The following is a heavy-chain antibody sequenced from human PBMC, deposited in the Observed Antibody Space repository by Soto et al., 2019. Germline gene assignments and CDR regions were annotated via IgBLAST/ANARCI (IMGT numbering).Heavy chain of an antibody. D-gene: IGHD6-19*01. Sequence: SETRSLSCTVSGGSIGSGNYYWSWMRQAPGKGLEWIGYIYSTGSSYYNPSLRSRVSMSVDTSKNQFSLNPSSVTAADTAVYYCARAQCPVHDPFDYWGQGPLVPVSS. V-gene: IGHV4-30-4*02. CDR2: IYSTGSS. CDR1: GGSIGSGNYY. CDR3: ARAQCPVHDPFDY. J-gene: IGHJ4*02.